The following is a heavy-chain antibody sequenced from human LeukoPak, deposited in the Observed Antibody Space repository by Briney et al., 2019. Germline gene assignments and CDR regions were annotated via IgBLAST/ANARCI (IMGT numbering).Heavy chain of an antibody. Sequence: GASVRVSCKASGYTFTSYDINWVRQATGQGLEWMGWMNPNSGNTGYAQKFQGRVTMTRNTSISTAYMELSSLRSEDTAVYYCARARDFYDNSGYVRGFDYWGQGTLVTVSS. CDR2: MNPNSGNT. D-gene: IGHD3-22*01. CDR1: GYTFTSYD. CDR3: ARARDFYDNSGYVRGFDY. J-gene: IGHJ4*02. V-gene: IGHV1-8*01.